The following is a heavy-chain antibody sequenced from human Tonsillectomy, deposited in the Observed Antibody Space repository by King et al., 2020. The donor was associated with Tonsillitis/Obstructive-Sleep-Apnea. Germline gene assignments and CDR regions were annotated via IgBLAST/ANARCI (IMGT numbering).Heavy chain of an antibody. Sequence: VQLQQWGAGLLKPSETLSLTCAVYVGSFSGYYWSWLRQPPGKGLEWVGEIDHSGSTNYNPSLKSRVTMSVDTSKNQFSLRLSSTTAADTAVYYCARTYRIVGATLGWYFDYWGQGTLVTVSS. CDR2: IDHSGST. V-gene: IGHV4-34*01. D-gene: IGHD1-26*01. CDR3: ARTYRIVGATLGWYFDY. J-gene: IGHJ4*02. CDR1: VGSFSGYY.